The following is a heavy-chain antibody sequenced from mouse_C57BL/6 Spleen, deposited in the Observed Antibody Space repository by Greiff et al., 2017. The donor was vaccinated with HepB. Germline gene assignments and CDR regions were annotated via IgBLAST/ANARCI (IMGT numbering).Heavy chain of an antibody. D-gene: IGHD1-1*01. V-gene: IGHV1-18*01. CDR2: INPNNGGT. J-gene: IGHJ2*01. CDR1: GYTFTDYN. Sequence: EVKLMESGPELVKPGASVKIPCKASGYTFTDYNMDWVKQSHGKSLEWIGDINPNNGGTIYNQKFKGKATLTVDKSSSTAYMELRSLTSEDTAVYYCARRVYYYGSDHYFDYWGQGTTLTVSS. CDR3: ARRVYYYGSDHYFDY.